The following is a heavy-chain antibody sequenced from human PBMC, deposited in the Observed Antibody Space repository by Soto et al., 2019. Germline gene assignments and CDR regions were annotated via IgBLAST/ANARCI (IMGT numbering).Heavy chain of an antibody. Sequence: SETLSLTCTVSGGSISGYYWSWIRQPPGKGLEWIGNVYYSGGAKYNPSAKRRVSISVDTSRNQFSLNLSSVTAADTAVYYCTRDGDGRMTTNPYYYYGMDVWGPGITVTVSS. CDR2: VYYSGGA. J-gene: IGHJ6*02. V-gene: IGHV4-59*01. CDR3: TRDGDGRMTTNPYYYYGMDV. D-gene: IGHD2-21*02. CDR1: GGSISGYY.